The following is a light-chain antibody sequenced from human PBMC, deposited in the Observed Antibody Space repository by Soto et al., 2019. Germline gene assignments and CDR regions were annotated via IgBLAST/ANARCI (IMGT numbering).Light chain of an antibody. CDR3: QHYGSPRT. CDR1: QSVSNNY. Sequence: EIVLTQSPGTLSLSPGERATLSCRASQSVSNNYLAWYQQKPGQAHKLLIYGASKKATGIPDMFSGSGSGTEFTLTIRRLEPEDFPVYYCQHYGSPRTFGQGTKVEIK. V-gene: IGKV3-20*01. J-gene: IGKJ1*01. CDR2: GAS.